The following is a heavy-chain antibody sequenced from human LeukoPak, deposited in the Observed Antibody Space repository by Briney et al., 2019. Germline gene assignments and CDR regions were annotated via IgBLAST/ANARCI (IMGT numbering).Heavy chain of an antibody. V-gene: IGHV3-48*01. D-gene: IGHD6-25*01. CDR1: GFTFSSYT. CDR2: IGTSTTTI. CDR3: ARFAAGGSYYYYMDV. J-gene: IGHJ6*03. Sequence: GGSLGLSCAASGFTFSSYTMNWVRQPPGKGLEWVSNIGTSTTTIYYADSVKGRFTISRDNAKNSLYLQMNSLRADDTAVYYCARFAAGGSYYYYMDVWGKGTTVTVSS.